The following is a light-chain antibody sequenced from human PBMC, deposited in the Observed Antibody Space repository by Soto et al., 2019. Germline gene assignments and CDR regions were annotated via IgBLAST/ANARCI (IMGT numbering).Light chain of an antibody. CDR1: QSVSSN. CDR2: GAS. Sequence: EIVMTQSPATLSVSPGERATVSCRASQSVSSNLAWYQQKPGQAPRLLIYGASTRATGIPARFSGSGSGTEFTLTIASLQSEDFAVYYGQQYNNWPRTFGQGTKLEIK. CDR3: QQYNNWPRT. J-gene: IGKJ2*01. V-gene: IGKV3-15*01.